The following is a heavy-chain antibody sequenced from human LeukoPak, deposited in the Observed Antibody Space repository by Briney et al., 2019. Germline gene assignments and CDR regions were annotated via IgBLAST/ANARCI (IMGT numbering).Heavy chain of an antibody. CDR2: MNPNSGNT. CDR1: GYTFTSYD. Sequence: GASVKVSCKASGYTFTSYDINWVRQATGQGLEWMGWMNPNSGNTGYAQKFQGRVTMTRNTSISTAYMELSSLRSEDTAVYYCARDLGYCGSTSCYSLDYWGQGTLVTVSS. D-gene: IGHD2-2*02. CDR3: ARDLGYCGSTSCYSLDY. V-gene: IGHV1-8*01. J-gene: IGHJ4*02.